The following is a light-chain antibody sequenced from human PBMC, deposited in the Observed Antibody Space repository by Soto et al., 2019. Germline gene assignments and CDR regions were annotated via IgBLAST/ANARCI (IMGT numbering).Light chain of an antibody. CDR2: DVT. J-gene: IGLJ1*01. CDR1: SSDVGGFNY. V-gene: IGLV2-14*03. CDR3: NSYTSSSTYV. Sequence: QSDLTQPASVSGSPGQSITISCTGTSSDVGGFNYVSWYQQHPGKAPKLMIYDVTNRPSGVSYRFSGSKSGNTASLTISGLQAEDEAVYYCNSYTSSSTYVFGTGTKVTVL.